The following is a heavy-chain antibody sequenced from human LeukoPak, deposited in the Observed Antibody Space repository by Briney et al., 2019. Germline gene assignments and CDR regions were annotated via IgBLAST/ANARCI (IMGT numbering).Heavy chain of an antibody. CDR1: GGSISSGSYY. CDR3: SRGGSGWDAFDI. J-gene: IGHJ3*02. CDR2: IYTSGST. V-gene: IGHV4-61*02. Sequence: SETLSLTCTVSGGSISSGSYYWSWIRQPAGKGLEWIGRIYTSGSTNYNPSLKSRVTISVDTSKNQFSLKLSSVTAADTAVYYCSRGGSGWDAFDIWGQGTMVTVSS. D-gene: IGHD6-19*01.